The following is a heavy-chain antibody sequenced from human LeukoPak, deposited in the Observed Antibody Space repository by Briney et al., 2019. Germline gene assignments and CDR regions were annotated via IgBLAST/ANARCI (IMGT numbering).Heavy chain of an antibody. CDR1: GFTFSSYS. V-gene: IGHV3-21*01. D-gene: IGHD2-15*01. CDR3: ARVTAATRFVGY. CDR2: ISSSSSYI. J-gene: IGHJ4*02. Sequence: AGGSLRLSCAASGFTFSSYSMNWVRQAPGKGLEWVSSISSSSSYIYYADSVKGRFTISRDNAKNSLYLQMNSLRAEDTAVYYCARVTAATRFVGYWGQGTLVTVSS.